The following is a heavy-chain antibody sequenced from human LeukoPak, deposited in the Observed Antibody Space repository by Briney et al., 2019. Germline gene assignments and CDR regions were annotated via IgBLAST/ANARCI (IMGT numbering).Heavy chain of an antibody. CDR2: ISGSGGST. CDR1: GFTFSSYA. V-gene: IGHV3-23*01. Sequence: GGSLRLSCAASGFTFSSYAMSWVRQAPGKGLEWVSAISGSGGSTYYADSVKGRFTISRDNSTNTLYLQMNSLRAEDTAVYYCASPGIAAAGRGYYYYMDVWGKGTTVTVSS. CDR3: ASPGIAAAGRGYYYYMDV. D-gene: IGHD6-13*01. J-gene: IGHJ6*03.